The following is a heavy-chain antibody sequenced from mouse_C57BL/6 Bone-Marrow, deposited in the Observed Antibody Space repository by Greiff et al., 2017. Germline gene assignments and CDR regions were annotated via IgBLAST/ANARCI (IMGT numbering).Heavy chain of an antibody. CDR3: ARGDYGSSHFAY. CDR1: GFTFSDYG. V-gene: IGHV5-17*01. Sequence: EVKVVESGGGLVKPGGSLKLSCAASGFTFSDYGMHWVRQAPEKGLEWVAYISSGSSTIYYADTVKGRFTISRDNAKNTLFLQMTSLRSEDTAMYYCARGDYGSSHFAYWGQGTLVTVSA. D-gene: IGHD1-1*01. J-gene: IGHJ3*01. CDR2: ISSGSSTI.